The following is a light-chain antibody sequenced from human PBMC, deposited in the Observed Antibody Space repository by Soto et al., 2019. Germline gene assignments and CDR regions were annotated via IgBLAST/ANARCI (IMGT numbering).Light chain of an antibody. J-gene: IGLJ2*01. V-gene: IGLV3-1*01. CDR1: KLGDKY. CDR3: QAWDSRTVV. CDR2: HDS. Sequence: SYELTQSPSVSVSPGQTAIITCSGDKLGDKYASWYQQRPGQSPVLVIYHDSKRPSGIPARISGSNSGNTATLTISGTQAMDEADYYCQAWDSRTVVFGGGTKVTVL.